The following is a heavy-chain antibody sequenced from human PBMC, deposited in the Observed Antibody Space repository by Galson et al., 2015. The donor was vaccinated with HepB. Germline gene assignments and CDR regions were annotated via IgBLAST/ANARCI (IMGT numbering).Heavy chain of an antibody. CDR2: ISYDGSNK. CDR1: GFTFSSYA. J-gene: IGHJ4*02. Sequence: SLRLSCAASGFTFSSYAMHWVRQAPGKGLEWGASISYDGSNKYYADSVKGRFTVSRDNSKNTLYLQMNSLRADDTAVYYCARALHFYFGAGSDWGQGTLVAVSS. D-gene: IGHD3-10*01. V-gene: IGHV3-30*04. CDR3: ARALHFYFGAGSD.